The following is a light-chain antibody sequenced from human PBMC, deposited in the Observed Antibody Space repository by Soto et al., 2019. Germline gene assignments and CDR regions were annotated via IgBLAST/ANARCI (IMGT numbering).Light chain of an antibody. Sequence: DIVLTQSPATLSLSPGERATLSCRASQSVIRYLALYQQKPGQAPRLLIYDASNRATGIPARFSGSGSGTDFTLTIISLKPEDYAVYYCQQRSNWPQITFGQGTKVEIK. J-gene: IGKJ1*01. CDR3: QQRSNWPQIT. CDR2: DAS. CDR1: QSVIRY. V-gene: IGKV3-11*01.